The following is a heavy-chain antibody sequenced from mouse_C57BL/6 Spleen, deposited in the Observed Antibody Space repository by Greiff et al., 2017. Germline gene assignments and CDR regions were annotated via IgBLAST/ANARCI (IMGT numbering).Heavy chain of an antibody. J-gene: IGHJ3*01. CDR3: ASYGSSYWFAY. D-gene: IGHD1-1*01. CDR2: ISSGGSYT. CDR1: GFTFSSYG. Sequence: EVNVVESGGDLVKPGGSLKLSCAASGFTFSSYGMSWVRQTPDKRLEWVATISSGGSYTYYPDSVKGRFTISRDNAKNTLYLQMSSLKSEDTAMYYCASYGSSYWFAYWGQGTLVTVSA. V-gene: IGHV5-6*01.